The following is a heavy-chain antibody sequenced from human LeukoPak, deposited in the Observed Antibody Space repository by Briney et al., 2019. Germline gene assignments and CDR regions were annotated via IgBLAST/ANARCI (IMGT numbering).Heavy chain of an antibody. CDR3: ARDYYDSRGHDAFDI. V-gene: IGHV4-4*07. J-gene: IGHJ3*02. CDR2: IYTSGST. Sequence: SETLSLTCTVSGGSISSYYWSWIRQPAGKGLEWIGRIYTSGSTNYNPSLKSRVTMSVDTSKNQFSLKLSSVTAADTAVYYCARDYYDSRGHDAFDIWGQGTMVTVSS. CDR1: GGSISSYY. D-gene: IGHD3-22*01.